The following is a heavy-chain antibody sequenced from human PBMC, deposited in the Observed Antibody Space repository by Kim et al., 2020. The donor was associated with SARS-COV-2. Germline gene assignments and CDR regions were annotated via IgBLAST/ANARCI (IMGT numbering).Heavy chain of an antibody. CDR3: ARDERITIICPGAFNM. V-gene: IGHV3-74*01. Sequence: GGSLRLSCAASGFTFSSYWMHWVRQAPGKGLVWVSRLNIDGTTNYADSVQGRFTISRDNAKSTLYLQMNSLSAEDTAVYYCARDERITIICPGAFNMWGQGTMLTASS. J-gene: IGHJ3*02. CDR2: LNIDGTT. D-gene: IGHD1-20*01. CDR1: GFTFSSYW.